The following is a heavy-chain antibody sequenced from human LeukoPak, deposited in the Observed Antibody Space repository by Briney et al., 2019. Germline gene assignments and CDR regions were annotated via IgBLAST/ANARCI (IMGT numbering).Heavy chain of an antibody. CDR3: AKVHNRIVGVKYYFDY. CDR1: GFTFSSYA. J-gene: IGHJ4*02. CDR2: ISGSGGST. V-gene: IGHV3-23*01. D-gene: IGHD1-26*01. Sequence: PGGSLRLSCAASGFTFSSYAMSWVRQGPRPGLEWVSAISGSGGSTYYADPAKGRFTISRVNSKNTLFLQMNSLIAEDATVYYCAKVHNRIVGVKYYFDYWGQGTLVTVSS.